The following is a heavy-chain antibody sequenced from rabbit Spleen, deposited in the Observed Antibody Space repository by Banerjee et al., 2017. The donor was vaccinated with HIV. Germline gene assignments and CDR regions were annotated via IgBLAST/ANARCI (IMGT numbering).Heavy chain of an antibody. CDR1: GFDFSSYY. CDR2: IDPVFGST. J-gene: IGHJ4*01. CDR3: ARDGAGGSYFNL. Sequence: QSLEESGGGLVQPEGSLTLTCKASGFDFSSYYMNWVRQAPGKGLEWIGYIDPVFGSTYYANWVNGRFTISSHNAQNTLYLQLNSLTAADTATYFCARDGAGGSYFNLWGPGTLVTVS. V-gene: IGHV1S7*01. D-gene: IGHD8-1*01.